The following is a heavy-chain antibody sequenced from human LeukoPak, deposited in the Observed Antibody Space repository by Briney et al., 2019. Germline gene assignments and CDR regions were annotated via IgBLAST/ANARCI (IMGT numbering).Heavy chain of an antibody. CDR3: ARTRWGSGWFFDY. D-gene: IGHD6-19*01. CDR2: ISSSGSTI. V-gene: IGHV3-48*03. J-gene: IGHJ4*02. CDR1: GFTFSSYE. Sequence: GGSLRLSCAASGFTFSSYEMNWVRQAPGKGLEWVSYISSSGSTIYCADSVKGRFTISRDNAKNSLYLQMNSLRAEDTAVYYCARTRWGSGWFFDYWGQGTLVTVSS.